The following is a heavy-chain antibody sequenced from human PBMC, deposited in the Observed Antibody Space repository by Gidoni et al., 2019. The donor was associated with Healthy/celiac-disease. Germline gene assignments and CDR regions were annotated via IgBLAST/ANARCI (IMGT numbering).Heavy chain of an antibody. V-gene: IGHV3-74*01. D-gene: IGHD2-15*01. CDR1: GFTFSSYW. CDR3: ASPVRSSDQWSPGYYYYYGMDV. Sequence: EVQLVESGGGLVQPGGSLRLSCAASGFTFSSYWMHWVRQAPGKGLVWVSRINSDGSSTSYADSVKGRFTISRDNAKNTLYLQMNSLRAEDTAVYYCASPVRSSDQWSPGYYYYYGMDVWGQGTTVTVSS. J-gene: IGHJ6*02. CDR2: INSDGSST.